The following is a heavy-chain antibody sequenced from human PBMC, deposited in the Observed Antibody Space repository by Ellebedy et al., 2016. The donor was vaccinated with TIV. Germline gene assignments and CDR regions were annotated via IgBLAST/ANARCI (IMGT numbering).Heavy chain of an antibody. CDR2: IIPIFGTA. CDR1: AGTFSSYA. D-gene: IGHD2-15*01. Sequence: AASVKVSCKASAGTFSSYAISWVRQAPGQGLEWMGGIIPIFGTANYAQKFQGRVTITADESTSTAYMELSSLRSEDTAVYYCAREIYCSGGSCSYYYYGMDVWGQGTTVTVSS. V-gene: IGHV1-69*13. CDR3: AREIYCSGGSCSYYYYGMDV. J-gene: IGHJ6*02.